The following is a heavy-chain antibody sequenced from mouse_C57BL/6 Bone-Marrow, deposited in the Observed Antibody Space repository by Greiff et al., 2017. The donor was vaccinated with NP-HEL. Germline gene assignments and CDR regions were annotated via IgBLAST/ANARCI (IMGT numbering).Heavy chain of an antibody. CDR3: ARSRITSVVAPFDY. D-gene: IGHD1-1*01. V-gene: IGHV1-54*01. CDR1: GYAFTNYL. J-gene: IGHJ2*01. Sequence: VQLQQSGAVLVRPGTSVKVSCKASGYAFTNYLIEWVKQRPGQGLEWIGVINPGSGGTNYNEKFKGKATLTADKSSSTAYMQLSSLTSEDSAVYFWARSRITSVVAPFDYWGQGTTLTVSS. CDR2: INPGSGGT.